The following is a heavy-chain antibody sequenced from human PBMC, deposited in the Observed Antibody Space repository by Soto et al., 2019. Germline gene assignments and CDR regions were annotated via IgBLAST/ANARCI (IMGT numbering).Heavy chain of an antibody. CDR3: ARGYYYDSSGYVPDAFDI. Sequence: GESLKISCKGSGYSFTSYWIGWVRQMPGKGLEWMGIIYPGDSDTRYSPSFQGQVTISADKSISTAYLQWSSLKASDTAMYYCARGYYYDSSGYVPDAFDIWGQGTMVTVSS. CDR2: IYPGDSDT. CDR1: GYSFTSYW. D-gene: IGHD3-22*01. J-gene: IGHJ3*02. V-gene: IGHV5-51*01.